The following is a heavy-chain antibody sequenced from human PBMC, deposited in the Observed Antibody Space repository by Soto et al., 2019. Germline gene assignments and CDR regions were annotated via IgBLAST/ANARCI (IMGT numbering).Heavy chain of an antibody. CDR2: INHSGST. CDR3: ARGLTASGSSGWPKASDY. D-gene: IGHD6-19*01. V-gene: IGHV4-34*01. CDR1: GGSFSGYY. J-gene: IGHJ4*02. Sequence: PSETLSLTCAVYGGSFSGYYWSWIRQPPGKGLEWIGEINHSGSTNYNPSLKSRVTISVDTSKNQFSLKLSSMTAADTAVYYCARGLTASGSSGWPKASDYWGQGTLVTVSS.